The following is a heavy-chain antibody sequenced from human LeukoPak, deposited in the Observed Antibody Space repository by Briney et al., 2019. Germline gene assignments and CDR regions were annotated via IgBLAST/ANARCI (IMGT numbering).Heavy chain of an antibody. Sequence: SQTLSLTCTVSDGSISSGGYYWSWIHQHPWQGLEWIGYIYYSGSTYYNPSLKSRVTISVDTSKSQFSLELSSVTAADTAVYYCAGGSSSSPFDYWGQGTLVTVSS. D-gene: IGHD6-6*01. CDR1: DGSISSGGYY. CDR2: IYYSGST. V-gene: IGHV4-31*03. CDR3: AGGSSSSPFDY. J-gene: IGHJ4*02.